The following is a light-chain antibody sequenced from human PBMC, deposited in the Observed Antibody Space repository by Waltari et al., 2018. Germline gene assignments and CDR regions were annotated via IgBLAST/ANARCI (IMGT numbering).Light chain of an antibody. V-gene: IGKV3-20*01. Sequence: EIVLTQSPGTLSLSPGERATLSCRTSQSVNRVLAWYQLKPGQAPRLLIYGASSRAPGIPDRFSGGGSGKDFSLTISRLEPEDFAIYYCQHYLRLPATFGQGTKVEIK. CDR1: QSVNRV. CDR2: GAS. CDR3: QHYLRLPAT. J-gene: IGKJ1*01.